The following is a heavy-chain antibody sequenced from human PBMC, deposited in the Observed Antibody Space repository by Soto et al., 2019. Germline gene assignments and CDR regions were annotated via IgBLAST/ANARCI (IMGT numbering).Heavy chain of an antibody. CDR2: ISGSGGST. Sequence: GSLRLSCAASGFTFSSYAMSWVRQAPGKGLEWVSAISGSGGSTYYADSVKGRFTISRDNSKNTLYLQMNSLRAEDTAVYYCAKAGCSGGSCYPPGHGWGQGTLVTVSS. D-gene: IGHD2-15*01. CDR1: GFTFSSYA. V-gene: IGHV3-23*01. J-gene: IGHJ4*02. CDR3: AKAGCSGGSCYPPGHG.